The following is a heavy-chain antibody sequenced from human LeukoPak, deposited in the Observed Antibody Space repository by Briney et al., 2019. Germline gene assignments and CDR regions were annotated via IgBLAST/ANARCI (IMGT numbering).Heavy chain of an antibody. D-gene: IGHD6-19*01. CDR3: SRLDSSGWSYFDY. J-gene: IGHJ4*02. CDR1: GGSISSYY. V-gene: IGHV4-59*08. CDR2: IYYSGST. Sequence: SETLSLTCTVSGGSISSYYWSWIRQPPGKGLEWIGYIYYSGSTNYNPSLKGRVTISVDRSKNQFSLKLSSVTAADTAVYYFSRLDSSGWSYFDYRCQGTLCTASS.